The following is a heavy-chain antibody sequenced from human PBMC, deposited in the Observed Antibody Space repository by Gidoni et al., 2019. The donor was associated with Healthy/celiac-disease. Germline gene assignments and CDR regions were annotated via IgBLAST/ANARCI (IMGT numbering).Heavy chain of an antibody. CDR2: INHSGNT. Sequence: QVQLQQWGAGLLKPSETLSLPCAFYGGSFSGYYWSWIRQPPGKGLEWIGEINHSGNTNYNPSLKSRVTISVDTSKNQFSLKLSSVTAADTAVYYCASQYYDSSGYSHYWGQGTLVTVSS. D-gene: IGHD3-22*01. V-gene: IGHV4-34*01. CDR3: ASQYYDSSGYSHY. CDR1: GGSFSGYY. J-gene: IGHJ4*02.